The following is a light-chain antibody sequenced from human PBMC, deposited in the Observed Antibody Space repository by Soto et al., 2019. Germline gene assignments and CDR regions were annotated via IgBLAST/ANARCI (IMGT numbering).Light chain of an antibody. CDR3: CSSASSSPFYV. CDR1: SSDVGSYKL. V-gene: IGLV2-23*01. CDR2: EGS. J-gene: IGLJ1*01. Sequence: QSALTQPASVSGSPGQSITISCTGTSSDVGSYKLVSWYQQHPGKAPKLMIYEGSKRPSGVSNRFSGSKSGNTASLTIPGLQAEDEADYYCCSSASSSPFYVFGTGTKVTVL.